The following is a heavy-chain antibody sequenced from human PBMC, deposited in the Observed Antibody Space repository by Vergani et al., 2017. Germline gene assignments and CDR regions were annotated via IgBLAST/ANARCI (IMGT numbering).Heavy chain of an antibody. V-gene: IGHV3-49*03. D-gene: IGHD3-10*01. Sequence: EVQLVESGGGLVQPGRSLRLSCTASGFTFGDYAMSWFRQAPGKGLEWVGFIRSKAYGGTTEYAASVKGRFTISRDDSKSIAYLQMNSLKTEDTAVYYCTRATYYYGSGSYYYFDYWGQGTLVTVSS. J-gene: IGHJ4*02. CDR1: GFTFGDYA. CDR2: IRSKAYGGTT. CDR3: TRATYYYGSGSYYYFDY.